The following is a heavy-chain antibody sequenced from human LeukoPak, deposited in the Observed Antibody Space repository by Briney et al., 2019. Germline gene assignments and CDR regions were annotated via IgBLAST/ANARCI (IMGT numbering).Heavy chain of an antibody. CDR2: IYTSGST. Sequence: PSETLSLTCTVSGGSISSGSYYWSWIRQPAGKGLEWIGRIYTSGSTNYNPSLKSRVTISVDTSKNQFSLKLSSVTAADTAVYYCARNPSSWDDNNWFDPWGQGTLVTVSS. CDR3: ARNPSSWDDNNWFDP. J-gene: IGHJ5*02. V-gene: IGHV4-61*02. CDR1: GGSISSGSYY. D-gene: IGHD6-13*01.